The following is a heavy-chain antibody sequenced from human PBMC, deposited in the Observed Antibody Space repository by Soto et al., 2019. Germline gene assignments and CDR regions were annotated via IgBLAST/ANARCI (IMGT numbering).Heavy chain of an antibody. J-gene: IGHJ4*02. V-gene: IGHV1-69*13. Sequence: SVKVSCKASGGTFSSYAISWVRQAPGQGLEWMGGIIPIFGTANYAQKFQGRATITADESTSTAYMELSSLRSEDTAVCYCARDYYDSSGYLDYWGQGTPVTVSS. CDR2: IIPIFGTA. CDR1: GGTFSSYA. D-gene: IGHD3-22*01. CDR3: ARDYYDSSGYLDY.